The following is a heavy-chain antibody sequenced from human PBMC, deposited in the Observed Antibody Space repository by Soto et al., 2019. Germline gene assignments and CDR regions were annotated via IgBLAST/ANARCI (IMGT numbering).Heavy chain of an antibody. V-gene: IGHV3-23*01. CDR1: GFPFTTYP. Sequence: GGSLRLSCAACGFPFTTYPMNWVRQAPGKGLEWVSYISGSGISAFYADSVKGRFAISRDNSKNTVSLQMNSLRAEDTAVYYCVKFPVITASSYHQDMDVWGRGTTVTVSS. CDR3: VKFPVITASSYHQDMDV. CDR2: ISGSGISA. J-gene: IGHJ6*01. D-gene: IGHD4-4*01.